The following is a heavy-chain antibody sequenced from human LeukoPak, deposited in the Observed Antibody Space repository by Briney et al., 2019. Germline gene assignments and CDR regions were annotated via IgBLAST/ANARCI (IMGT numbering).Heavy chain of an antibody. CDR1: GFTFSSYG. CDR3: AKERLELRSLDY. Sequence: GGSLRLSCAASGFTFSSYGMHWVRQAPGKGLEWVAVIWYDGSNKYYADSVKGRFNISRDNSKNTLYLQMNSLRAEDTAVYYCAKERLELRSLDYWGQGTLVTVSS. D-gene: IGHD1-7*01. V-gene: IGHV3-33*06. J-gene: IGHJ4*02. CDR2: IWYDGSNK.